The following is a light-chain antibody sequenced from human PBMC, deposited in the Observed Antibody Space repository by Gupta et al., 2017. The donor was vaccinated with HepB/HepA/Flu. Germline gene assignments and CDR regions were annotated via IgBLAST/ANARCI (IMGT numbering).Light chain of an antibody. CDR3: QWRNNRLT. J-gene: IGKJ4*01. CDR2: DAS. CDR1: QSVSIY. V-gene: IGKV3-11*01. Sequence: EIVLPQSPAPLSSSPGERATLSCRASQSVSIYLDWFQQKPGQAPKRLIYDASKRATGVPGRFSGSGSGTDFTLTISSLETEDFAVYYCQWRNNRLTFGGGTKVEIK.